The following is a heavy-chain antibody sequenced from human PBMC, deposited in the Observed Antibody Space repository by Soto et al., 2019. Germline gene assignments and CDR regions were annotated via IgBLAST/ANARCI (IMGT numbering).Heavy chain of an antibody. J-gene: IGHJ4*02. D-gene: IGHD3-10*01. V-gene: IGHV4-34*01. Sequence: SETLSLTCAVYGGSFSGYYWSWIRQPPGKGLEWIGEINHSGSTNYNPSLKSRVTISVDTSKNQFSLKLSSVTAADAAVYYCADGSSTYYLYHVDSWGQGTLVTVSS. CDR3: ADGSSTYYLYHVDS. CDR1: GGSFSGYY. CDR2: INHSGST.